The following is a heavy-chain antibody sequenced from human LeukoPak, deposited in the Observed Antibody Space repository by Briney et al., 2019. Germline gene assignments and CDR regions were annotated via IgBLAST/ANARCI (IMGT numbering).Heavy chain of an antibody. CDR1: GGTFSSYA. CDR2: IIPIFGTA. V-gene: IGHV1-69*13. D-gene: IGHD3-22*01. CDR3: ASAYYYYDSSGYRPAAADY. Sequence: GASVKVSCKASGGTFSSYAISWVRQAPGQGLEWMGGIIPIFGTANYAQKFQGRVTITADESTSTAYMELSSLRSEDTAVYYCASAYYYYDSSGYRPAAADYWGQGTLVTVSS. J-gene: IGHJ4*02.